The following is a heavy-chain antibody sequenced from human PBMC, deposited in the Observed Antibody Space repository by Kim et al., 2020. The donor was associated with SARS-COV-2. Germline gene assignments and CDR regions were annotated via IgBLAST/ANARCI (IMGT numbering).Heavy chain of an antibody. CDR3: AKALWSGGSYLRDAFDI. Sequence: GGSLRLSCAASGFTFDDYAMHWVRQAPGKGLEWVSGISWNSGSIGYADSVKGRFTISRDNAKNSLYLQMNSLRAEDTALYYCAKALWSGGSYLRDAFDIWGQGRMVTVSS. V-gene: IGHV3-9*01. CDR1: GFTFDDYA. CDR2: ISWNSGSI. D-gene: IGHD1-26*01. J-gene: IGHJ3*02.